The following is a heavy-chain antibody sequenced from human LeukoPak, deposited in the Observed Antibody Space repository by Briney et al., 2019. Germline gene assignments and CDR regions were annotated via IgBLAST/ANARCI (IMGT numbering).Heavy chain of an antibody. CDR1: GYTFTSYD. Sequence: ASVKVSCKASGYTFTSYDINWVRQATGQGLEWMGWMNPNSGNTGYAQKFQGRVTMTRNTSISTAYMELSSLRSEDTAVYYCARDNRYCSGGSCNYYFDYWGQGTLVTVSS. CDR3: ARDNRYCSGGSCNYYFDY. J-gene: IGHJ4*02. CDR2: MNPNSGNT. V-gene: IGHV1-8*01. D-gene: IGHD2-15*01.